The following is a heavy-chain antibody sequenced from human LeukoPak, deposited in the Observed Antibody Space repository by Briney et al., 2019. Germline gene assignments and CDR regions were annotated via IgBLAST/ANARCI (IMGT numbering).Heavy chain of an antibody. CDR1: GFTFSSYG. V-gene: IGHV3-30*02. J-gene: IGHJ4*02. CDR2: MRYDENNK. D-gene: IGHD2-21*02. CDR3: AKDWRAYCGGDCYSYFDY. Sequence: GGSLRLSCAASGFTFSSYGMHWVRQAPGKGLECVAFMRYDENNKYYADSVKGRFTISRDNSKNTLYLQMNSLRAENTAVYYCAKDWRAYCGGDCYSYFDYWGQGTLVTVSS.